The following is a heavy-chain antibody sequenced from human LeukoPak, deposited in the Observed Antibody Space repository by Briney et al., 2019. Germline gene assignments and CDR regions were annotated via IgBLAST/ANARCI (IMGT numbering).Heavy chain of an antibody. D-gene: IGHD3-9*01. CDR2: IIPIFGTA. V-gene: IGHV1-69*13. CDR1: GGTFSSYA. Sequence: GASVKVSCKASGGTFSSYAISWVRQAPGQGLEWMGGIIPIFGTANYAQKFQGRVTITADESTSTAYMELSSLRSDDTAVYYCARDHLYDILTGYYNDAFDIWGQGTMVTVSS. J-gene: IGHJ3*02. CDR3: ARDHLYDILTGYYNDAFDI.